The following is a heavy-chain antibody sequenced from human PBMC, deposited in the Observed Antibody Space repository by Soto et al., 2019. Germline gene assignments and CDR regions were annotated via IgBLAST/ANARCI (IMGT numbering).Heavy chain of an antibody. CDR3: ARVTGYNWNYEPPIHFDY. D-gene: IGHD1-7*01. CDR2: INHSGST. Sequence: KPSETLSLTCAVYGGSFSGYYWSWIRQPPGKGLEWIGEINHSGSTNYNPSLKSRVTISVDTSKNQFSLKLSSVTAADTAVYYCARVTGYNWNYEPPIHFDYWGQGTLVTVSS. CDR1: GGSFSGYY. J-gene: IGHJ4*02. V-gene: IGHV4-34*01.